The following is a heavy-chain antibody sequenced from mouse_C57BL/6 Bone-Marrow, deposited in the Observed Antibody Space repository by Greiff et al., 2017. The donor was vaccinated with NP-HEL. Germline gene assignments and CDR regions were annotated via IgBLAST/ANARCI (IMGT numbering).Heavy chain of an antibody. CDR1: GFTFSDYG. J-gene: IGHJ4*01. Sequence: EVQRVESGGGLVKPGGSLKLSCAASGFTFSDYGMHWVRQTPEKGLEWVAYISSGSGTIYYADTVKGRFTISRDNAKNTLYLQMTRLRSEDTAMYYCARRGIRDYYAMDYWGQGTSVTVSS. V-gene: IGHV5-17*01. D-gene: IGHD2-4*01. CDR2: ISSGSGTI. CDR3: ARRGIRDYYAMDY.